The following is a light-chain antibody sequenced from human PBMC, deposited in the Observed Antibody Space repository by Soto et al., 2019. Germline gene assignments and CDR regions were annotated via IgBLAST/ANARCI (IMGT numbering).Light chain of an antibody. CDR1: SSDISVYNY. Sequence: QSALTQPASVSGSPGQSITISCAGTSSDISVYNYVSWYQQHPGKAPKLMIYEVSNRPSGVSNRFSGSKSGNTASLTISGLQAEDEADYYCSSYTGGSTLYVFGTGTKLTVL. J-gene: IGLJ1*01. V-gene: IGLV2-14*01. CDR2: EVS. CDR3: SSYTGGSTLYV.